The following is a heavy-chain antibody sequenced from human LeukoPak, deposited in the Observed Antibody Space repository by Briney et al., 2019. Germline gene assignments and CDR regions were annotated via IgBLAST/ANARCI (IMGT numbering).Heavy chain of an antibody. CDR3: ARDDYSNYGATNDY. D-gene: IGHD4-11*01. CDR2: ISSSSSYI. Sequence: GGSLRLSCAASGFTFSSYSMNWVRQAPGKGLEWVSSISSSSSYIHYADSVKGRFTISRDNAKNSLYLQMNSLRAEDTAVYYCARDDYSNYGATNDYWGQGTLVTVSS. J-gene: IGHJ4*02. V-gene: IGHV3-21*01. CDR1: GFTFSSYS.